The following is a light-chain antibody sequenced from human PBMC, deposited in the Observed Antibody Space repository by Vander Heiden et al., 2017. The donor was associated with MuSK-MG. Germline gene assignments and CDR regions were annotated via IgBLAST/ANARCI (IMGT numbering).Light chain of an antibody. CDR1: QGISSY. Sequence: AIRMTQSPSSFSASTGDRVTITCRASQGISSYLAWYQQKPGKAPKLLIYAASTLQSGVPSRFSGSGSGTDFTLTISCLQSEDFATYYCQQYYSYPVALTFGGGTKVEIK. CDR3: QQYYSYPVALT. J-gene: IGKJ4*01. V-gene: IGKV1-8*01. CDR2: AAS.